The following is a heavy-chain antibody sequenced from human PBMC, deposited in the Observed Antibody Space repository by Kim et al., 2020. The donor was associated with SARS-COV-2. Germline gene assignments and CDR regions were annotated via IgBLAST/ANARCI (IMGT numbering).Heavy chain of an antibody. J-gene: IGHJ6*02. CDR1: GFTFSSYA. CDR3: ARDRGTIFGVVIPNRAIYYYGMDV. V-gene: IGHV3-30-3*01. D-gene: IGHD3-3*01. Sequence: GGSLRLSCAASGFTFSSYAMHWVRQAPGKGLEWVAVISYDGSNKYYADSVKGRFTISRDNSKNTLYLQMNSLRAEDTAVYYCARDRGTIFGVVIPNRAIYYYGMDVWGQGTTVTFSS. CDR2: ISYDGSNK.